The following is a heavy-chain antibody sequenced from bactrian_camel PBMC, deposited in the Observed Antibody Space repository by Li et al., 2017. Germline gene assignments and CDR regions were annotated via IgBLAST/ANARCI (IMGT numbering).Heavy chain of an antibody. V-gene: IGHV3-3*01. CDR1: GNSYSGYC. J-gene: IGHJ4*01. Sequence: VQLVESGGGSVQAGGSLKLSCAVSGNSYSGYCMGWFRVGVGKEREEVATIDVYGSVRYAESVKGRFTASRDNAKNTVYLQMNSLKSEDTALYYCATTRRLYGGPGLDYNYWGQGTQVTVS. CDR2: IDVYGSVR. D-gene: IGHD2*01. CDR3: ATTRRLYGGPGLDYNY.